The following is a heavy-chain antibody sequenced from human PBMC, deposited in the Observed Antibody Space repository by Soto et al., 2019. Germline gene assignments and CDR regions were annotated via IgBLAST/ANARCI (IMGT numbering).Heavy chain of an antibody. CDR2: INPNSGGT. J-gene: IGHJ4*02. Sequence: ASVKVSCKASGYTFTGYYMHWVRQAPGQGLEWMGWINPNSGGTNYAQKFQGWVTMTRDTSISTAYMELSRLRSDDTAVYYCARAPHCSSTSCYLDYWGQGTLVTVSS. V-gene: IGHV1-2*04. CDR1: GYTFTGYY. D-gene: IGHD2-2*01. CDR3: ARAPHCSSTSCYLDY.